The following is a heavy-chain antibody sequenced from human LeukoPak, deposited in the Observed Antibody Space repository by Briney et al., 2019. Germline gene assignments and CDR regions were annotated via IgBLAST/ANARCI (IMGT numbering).Heavy chain of an antibody. CDR1: GYTYTGYY. CDR2: SNPNSGGT. Sequence: GASVKVSCKASGYTYTGYYMHWVRQAPGQGLEWMGWSNPNSGGTNYAQKFQGWVTMTRDTSISTAYMELSRLRSDDTAVYYCARGRSDILTGYPGDFDYWGQGTLVTVSS. CDR3: ARGRSDILTGYPGDFDY. D-gene: IGHD3-9*01. J-gene: IGHJ4*02. V-gene: IGHV1-2*04.